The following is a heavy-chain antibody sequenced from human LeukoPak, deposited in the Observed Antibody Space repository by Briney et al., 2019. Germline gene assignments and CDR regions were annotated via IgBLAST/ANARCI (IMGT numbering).Heavy chain of an antibody. V-gene: IGHV3-11*01. CDR3: AREGDSSDHYYYYGMDV. Sequence: GGSLRLSCAASGFTFSDYYMSWIRQAPGKGLEWVSYISSSGSTIYYADSVKGRFTISRDNAKNSLYLQMNSLRAEDTAVYYCAREGDSSDHYYYYGMDVWGQGTTVTVSS. D-gene: IGHD6-25*01. J-gene: IGHJ6*02. CDR1: GFTFSDYY. CDR2: ISSSGSTI.